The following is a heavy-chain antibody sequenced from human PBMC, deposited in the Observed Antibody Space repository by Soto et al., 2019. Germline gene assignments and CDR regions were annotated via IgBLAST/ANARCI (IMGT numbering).Heavy chain of an antibody. V-gene: IGHV4-30-4*01. Sequence: SETLSLTCSVSGDSISNLDYFWAWIRQPPGQALEYIGYIYKSATTYYNPSFESRVASSVDTSKSQFSLNVTSVTAADTAVYFGARGRYCLTGRCFPNWFDSWGRGALVTVSS. J-gene: IGHJ5*01. D-gene: IGHD7-27*01. CDR3: ARGRYCLTGRCFPNWFDS. CDR1: GDSISNLDYF. CDR2: IYKSATT.